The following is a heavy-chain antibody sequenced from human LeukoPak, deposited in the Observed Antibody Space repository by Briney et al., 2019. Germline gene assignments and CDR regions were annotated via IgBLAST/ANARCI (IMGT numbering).Heavy chain of an antibody. CDR1: GFTFSSYA. J-gene: IGHJ4*02. Sequence: GGSLRLSCAASGFTFSSYAMSWVRQAPGKGLEWVSAISGSGGSTYYADSVKGRFTISRDNSKNTLYLQMNSLRAEDTAVYYCARDNYDILTGRRFDYWGQGTLVTVSS. V-gene: IGHV3-23*01. CDR2: ISGSGGST. CDR3: ARDNYDILTGRRFDY. D-gene: IGHD3-9*01.